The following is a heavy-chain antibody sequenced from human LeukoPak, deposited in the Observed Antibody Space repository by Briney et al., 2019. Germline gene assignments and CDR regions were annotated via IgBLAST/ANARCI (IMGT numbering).Heavy chain of an antibody. J-gene: IGHJ5*02. CDR1: GGSFNGFH. CDR2: INHSGST. V-gene: IGHV4-34*01. D-gene: IGHD3-22*01. Sequence: SETLSLTCAVYGGSFNGFHWKWLRQAPGKGREGIGDINHSGSTNYNPSLTRRVTISVDPSKNQFSLDLSSVTAADTAVYYCAPPPYYYEANGYSVAWGQGTLVTVSS. CDR3: APPPYYYEANGYSVA.